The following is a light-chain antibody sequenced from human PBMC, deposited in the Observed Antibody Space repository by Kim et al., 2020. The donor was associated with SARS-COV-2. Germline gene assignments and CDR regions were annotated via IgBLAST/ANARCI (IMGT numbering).Light chain of an antibody. J-gene: IGLJ2*01. Sequence: ASVKVTCTLSSGHGSYAIAWHQQQPEKGPRYLMKLNSDGSHSKGDGIPDRFSGSSSGAERYLTISSLQSEDEADYYCQTWGTGIVVFGGGTQLTVL. CDR1: SGHGSYA. CDR3: QTWGTGIVV. CDR2: LNSDGSH. V-gene: IGLV4-69*01.